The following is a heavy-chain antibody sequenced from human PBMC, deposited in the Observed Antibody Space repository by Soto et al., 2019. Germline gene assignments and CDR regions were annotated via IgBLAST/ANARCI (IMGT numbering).Heavy chain of an antibody. CDR2: IYYSGST. J-gene: IGHJ6*02. V-gene: IGHV4-59*01. CDR3: ARVGASEGYYYGMDV. D-gene: IGHD1-26*01. CDR1: GGSISTYY. Sequence: SETLSLTCTVSGGSISTYYWGWFRQFPGKGLEWIGYIYYSGSTKYNPSLNSRVTMSLDTAKNQFSLKLTSVTTADTAVYYCARVGASEGYYYGMDVWGQGTTVTVSS.